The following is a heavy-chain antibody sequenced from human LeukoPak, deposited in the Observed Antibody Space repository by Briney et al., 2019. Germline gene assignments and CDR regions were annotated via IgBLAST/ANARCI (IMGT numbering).Heavy chain of an antibody. CDR3: ARGLGITMVRGVYGPDY. V-gene: IGHV1-8*01. J-gene: IGHJ4*02. CDR2: MNPNSGNT. D-gene: IGHD3-10*01. Sequence: GASVKVSCKASGYTFTSYDINWVRQATGQGLEWMGWMNPNSGNTGYAQKFQGRVTMTRNTSISTAYMELSSLRSEDTAVYYCARGLGITMVRGVYGPDYWGQGTLVTVSS. CDR1: GYTFTSYD.